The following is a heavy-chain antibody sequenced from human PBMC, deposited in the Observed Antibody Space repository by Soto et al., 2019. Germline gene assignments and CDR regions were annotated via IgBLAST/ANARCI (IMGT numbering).Heavy chain of an antibody. CDR2: VYSSGTT. D-gene: IGHD1-26*01. V-gene: IGHV4-59*02. J-gene: IGHJ5*01. CDR3: AKDRGGRGPFDP. Sequence: SETLSLTCRVSNVSVSGSYWAWIRQPPGKGLEWIGWVYSSGTTKYNPSLKSRVPISMDTSKNEVFLKLTSVTTSDTAVYFCAKDRGGRGPFDPWGQGTLVTVSS. CDR1: NVSVSGSY.